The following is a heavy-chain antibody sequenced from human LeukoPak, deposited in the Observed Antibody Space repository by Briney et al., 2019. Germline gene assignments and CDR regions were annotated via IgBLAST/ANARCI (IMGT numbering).Heavy chain of an antibody. J-gene: IGHJ4*02. D-gene: IGHD6-13*01. CDR2: ISSSGSTI. V-gene: IGHV3-48*03. Sequence: PGGSLRLSCAASGFTFSSYEMNWVRQAPGKGLEWVSYISSSGSTIYYADSVKGRFTISRDNAKNSLYLQMNSLRAEDTAVYYCAREQVKQQLDSRAFDYWGQGTLVTVSS. CDR1: GFTFSSYE. CDR3: AREQVKQQLDSRAFDY.